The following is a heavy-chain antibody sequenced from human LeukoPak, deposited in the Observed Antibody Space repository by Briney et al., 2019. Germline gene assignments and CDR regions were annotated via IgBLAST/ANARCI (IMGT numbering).Heavy chain of an antibody. CDR2: IRYDGSNK. Sequence: GGSLRLSCAASGFTFSSYGMHWVRQAPGKGLEWVAFIRYDGSNKYYADSVKGRFTISRDNSKNTLYLQMNSLRAEDTAVYYCAKGPKKRELLGLSDDWGQGTLVTVSS. J-gene: IGHJ4*02. V-gene: IGHV3-30*02. CDR1: GFTFSSYG. CDR3: AKGPKKRELLGLSDD. D-gene: IGHD3-10*01.